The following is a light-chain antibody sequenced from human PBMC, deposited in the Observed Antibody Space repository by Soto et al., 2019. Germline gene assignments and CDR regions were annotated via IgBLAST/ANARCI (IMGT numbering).Light chain of an antibody. V-gene: IGKV3-11*01. Sequence: EVVLTQSPATLSLSPGERATLSCRASQSVGSFLAWYQQKPGQAPRLLIYDTSIRATGIPARFSGSGSEAEFALTISTLQSEDFAVYYCQQYSVWPLTFGGGTKVDIK. J-gene: IGKJ4*01. CDR1: QSVGSF. CDR2: DTS. CDR3: QQYSVWPLT.